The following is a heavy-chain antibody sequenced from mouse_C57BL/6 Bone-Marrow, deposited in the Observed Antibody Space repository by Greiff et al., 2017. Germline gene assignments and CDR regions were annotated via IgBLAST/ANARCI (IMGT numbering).Heavy chain of an antibody. Sequence: DVHLVESGGGLVQPGGSLKLSCAASGFTFSDYYMYWVRQTPEKRLEWVAYISNGGGSTYYPDTVKGRFTISSDNAKNTLYLQMSRLKSEDTAMYYCARQGNYYGSSYAMDYWGQGTSVTVSS. CDR3: ARQGNYYGSSYAMDY. D-gene: IGHD1-1*01. CDR2: ISNGGGST. J-gene: IGHJ4*01. V-gene: IGHV5-12*01. CDR1: GFTFSDYY.